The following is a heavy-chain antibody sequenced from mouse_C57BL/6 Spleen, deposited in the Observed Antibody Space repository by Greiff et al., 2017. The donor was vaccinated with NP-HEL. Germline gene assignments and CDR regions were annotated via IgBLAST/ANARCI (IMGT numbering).Heavy chain of an antibody. J-gene: IGHJ2*01. V-gene: IGHV1-78*01. Sequence: QVQLKESDAELVKPGASVKISCKVSGYTFTDHTIHWMKQRPEQGLEWIGYIYPRDGSTKYNEKFKGKATVTADKSSSTAYMQLDSLTSEDSAVYFCARAYYYGSGNFDYWGQGTALTVSS. CDR2: IYPRDGST. CDR1: GYTFTDHT. D-gene: IGHD1-1*01. CDR3: ARAYYYGSGNFDY.